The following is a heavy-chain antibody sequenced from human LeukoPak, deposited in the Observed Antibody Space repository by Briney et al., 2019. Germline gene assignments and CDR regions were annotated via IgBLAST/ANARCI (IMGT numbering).Heavy chain of an antibody. J-gene: IGHJ4*02. V-gene: IGHV1-69*13. CDR2: IIPIFGTA. CDR3: AKGEMATITPFDY. D-gene: IGHD5-24*01. Sequence: SVKVSCQASGGTFSIYAISWVRQAPGQGLEWMGGIIPIFGTANYAQKFQGRVTITADESTSTAYMELSSLRSEDTAVYYCAKGEMATITPFDYWGQGTLVTVSS. CDR1: GGTFSIYA.